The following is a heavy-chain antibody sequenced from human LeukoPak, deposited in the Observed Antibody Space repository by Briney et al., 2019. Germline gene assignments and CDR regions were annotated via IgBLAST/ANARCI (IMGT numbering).Heavy chain of an antibody. J-gene: IGHJ5*02. V-gene: IGHV3-21*01. CDR3: ARDLRGQWLVPSNWFDP. Sequence: GGSLTLSCAASGFTFSSYSMNWVRQARGKGLEWVSSISSSSSYIYYADSVKGRFTISRDNAKNSLYLQMNSLRAEDTAVYYCARDLRGQWLVPSNWFDPWGQGTLVTVSS. CDR1: GFTFSSYS. D-gene: IGHD6-19*01. CDR2: ISSSSSYI.